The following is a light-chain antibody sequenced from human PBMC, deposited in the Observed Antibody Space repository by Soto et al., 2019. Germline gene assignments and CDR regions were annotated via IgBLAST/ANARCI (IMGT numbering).Light chain of an antibody. CDR1: QGIYDS. Sequence: AIQLTQSPSSLSASVGDRVTITCRASQGIYDSLAWYQQKPGRAPNLLIYAVSRSQSGVPSRFSGSGSETEFPLTINPLQPEDFAVYYCQQLHNYPRTFGQGTKVEVK. CDR2: AVS. V-gene: IGKV1D-13*01. CDR3: QQLHNYPRT. J-gene: IGKJ1*01.